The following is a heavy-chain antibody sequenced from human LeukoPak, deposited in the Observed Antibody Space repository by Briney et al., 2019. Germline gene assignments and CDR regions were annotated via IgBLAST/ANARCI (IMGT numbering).Heavy chain of an antibody. CDR2: INPSGGST. CDR1: GYTFTSYY. J-gene: IGHJ4*02. Sequence: ASVKVSCKASGYTFTSYYMHWVREASGQGLKWMGIINPSGGSTRYAQRFQGRVTMTRDTSTSTVYMELGSLRSDDTAVYYCARDFADIVATIEGGWGQGTLVTVSS. V-gene: IGHV1-46*01. D-gene: IGHD5-12*01. CDR3: ARDFADIVATIEGG.